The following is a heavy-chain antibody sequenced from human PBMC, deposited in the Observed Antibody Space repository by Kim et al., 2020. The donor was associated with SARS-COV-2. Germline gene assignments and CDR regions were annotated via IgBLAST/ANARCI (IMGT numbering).Heavy chain of an antibody. J-gene: IGHJ2*01. Sequence: SETLSLTCIVSGDSIRNYYWNWIRQPPGKGLEWIGYVYNSGSTDYNPSLKSRVTMSVDTSKNHFSLKVTSVTAADTAVYYCARAYSSSENHISTWHFDL. V-gene: IGHV4-59*13. CDR1: GDSIRNYY. CDR2: VYNSGST. CDR3: ARAYSSSENHISTWHFDL. D-gene: IGHD6-6*01.